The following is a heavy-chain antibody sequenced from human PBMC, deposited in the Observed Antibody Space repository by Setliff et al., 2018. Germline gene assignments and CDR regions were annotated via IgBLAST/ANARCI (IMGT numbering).Heavy chain of an antibody. CDR3: ARDDTYDFWGGHGHLDS. J-gene: IGHJ4*02. CDR1: SGSISYNNW. D-gene: IGHD3-3*01. Sequence: SETLSLTCAVSSGSISYNNWWTWVRQPPGKGLEWIGEIYHTESTNYNPSLKSRVTISLDKSKSQFSLELSSVTAADTAVYYCARDDTYDFWGGHGHLDSWGQGILVTVSS. CDR2: IYHTEST. V-gene: IGHV4-4*02.